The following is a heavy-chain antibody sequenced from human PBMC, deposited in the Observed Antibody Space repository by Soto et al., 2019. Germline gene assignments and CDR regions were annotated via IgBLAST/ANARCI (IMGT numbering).Heavy chain of an antibody. D-gene: IGHD2-21*02. CDR1: GFTFNSVS. Sequence: QVQLVESGGGMAQAGTSLRLSCTGSGFTFNSVSQHWVRQGPDKGLEWVAVASFDGKVTYYADSVKGRFTVSRDISKNTIYLQANSPRPEDTAVYYCAREPYGDSQYFDYWGQGTPVTVSS. J-gene: IGHJ4*02. V-gene: IGHV3-30*04. CDR2: ASFDGKVT. CDR3: AREPYGDSQYFDY.